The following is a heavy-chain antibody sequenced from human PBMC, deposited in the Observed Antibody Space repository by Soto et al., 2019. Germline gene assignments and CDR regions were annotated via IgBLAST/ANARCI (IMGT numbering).Heavy chain of an antibody. CDR3: ARVYPDGDYPYYFDY. V-gene: IGHV4-31*03. CDR2: IYYSGST. D-gene: IGHD4-17*01. J-gene: IGHJ4*02. CDR1: GGSISSGGYY. Sequence: SETLSLTCTVSGGSISSGGYYWSWIRQHPGKGLEWIGYIYYSGSTYYNPSLKSRVTISVDTSKNQFSLKLSSVTAADTAVYYCARVYPDGDYPYYFDYWGQGTLVTVSS.